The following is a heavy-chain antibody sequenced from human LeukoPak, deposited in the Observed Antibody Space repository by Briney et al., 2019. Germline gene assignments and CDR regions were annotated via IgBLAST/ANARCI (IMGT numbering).Heavy chain of an antibody. CDR3: ARAYYYGSGTFDI. V-gene: IGHV4-59*01. J-gene: IGHJ3*02. D-gene: IGHD3-10*01. CDR2: IYNSGNT. Sequence: SETLSLTCTVSGGSITTYYWTWIRQPPGKGLEWIGYIYNSGNTNYTPSLKSRVTISVDTSKNQFSLKLTSVTAADTAVYYCARAYYYGSGTFDIWGQGAMVTVSS. CDR1: GGSITTYY.